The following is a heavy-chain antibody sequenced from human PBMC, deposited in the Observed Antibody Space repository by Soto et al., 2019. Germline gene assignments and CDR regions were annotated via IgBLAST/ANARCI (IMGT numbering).Heavy chain of an antibody. D-gene: IGHD5-18*01. Sequence: GSLRLSCEASGFTFSSYAMSWVRQAPGKGLEWVSAICGRGGSSYYADVVKSRFTTSRDNTKNTLYLQMISLRAEDTAVYYCAKDPDTVYYYYGMDVWGQGTMVTVSS. V-gene: IGHV3-23*01. CDR3: AKDPDTVYYYYGMDV. J-gene: IGHJ6*02. CDR1: GFTFSSYA. CDR2: ICGRGGSS.